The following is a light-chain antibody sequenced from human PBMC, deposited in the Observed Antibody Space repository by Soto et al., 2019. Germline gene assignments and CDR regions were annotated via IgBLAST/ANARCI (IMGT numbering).Light chain of an antibody. CDR3: MQGSYWPWT. CDR1: QSLEYSDGKTY. V-gene: IGKV2-30*01. CDR2: KVS. Sequence: DAVLTQSPLSLPVTPGQPASISCRSSQSLEYSDGKTYLNWYQQRPGQSPRRLIYKVSNRDFGVPDRFSGSGSGTAFTLEISRVEAEDVGVYYFMQGSYWPWTFGQGTKVEIK. J-gene: IGKJ1*01.